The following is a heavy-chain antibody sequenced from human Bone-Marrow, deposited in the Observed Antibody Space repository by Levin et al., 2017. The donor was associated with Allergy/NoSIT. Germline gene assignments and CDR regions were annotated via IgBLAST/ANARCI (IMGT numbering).Heavy chain of an antibody. D-gene: IGHD4-23*01. Sequence: SETLSLTCTVSGGSISSYYWTWIRQAPEKRLEWNGYIYYNGKSNYNPSLKTRVSIPVNTSKNLFSLSLSSVTAADSAIYYCARAIPSGGNSYYYYYMDVWGKGITVTVSS. CDR1: GGSISSYY. V-gene: IGHV4-59*01. CDR2: IYYNGKS. CDR3: ARAIPSGGNSYYYYYMDV. J-gene: IGHJ6*03.